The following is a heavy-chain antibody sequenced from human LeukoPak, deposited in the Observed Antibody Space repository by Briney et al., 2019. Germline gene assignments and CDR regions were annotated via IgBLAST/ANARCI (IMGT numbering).Heavy chain of an antibody. CDR2: ISSTSASI. J-gene: IGHJ4*02. CDR3: ARDYDILSGFDY. D-gene: IGHD3-9*01. V-gene: IGHV3-21*01. Sequence: GGSLRLSCAASGFTFSTFSMNWVRQAPGKGLEWVSSISSTSASIYYADSVKGRFTISRDNAKNSLYLQMNSLRAEDTAVYYCARDYDILSGFDYWGQGTLVTVSS. CDR1: GFTFSTFS.